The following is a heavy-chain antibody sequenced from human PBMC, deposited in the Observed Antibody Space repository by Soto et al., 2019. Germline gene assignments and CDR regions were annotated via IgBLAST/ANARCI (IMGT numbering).Heavy chain of an antibody. V-gene: IGHV3-33*01. J-gene: IGHJ4*02. CDR1: GFTFSSYG. CDR2: IWYDGSNK. D-gene: IGHD6-13*01. Sequence: GGSLRLSCAASGFTFSSYGMHWVRQAPGKGLEWVAVIWYDGSNKYYADSVKGRFTISRDNSKNTLYLQMNSLRAEDTAVYYRARPSDLSGRAAGHFDYWGQGTLVTVSS. CDR3: ARPSDLSGRAAGHFDY.